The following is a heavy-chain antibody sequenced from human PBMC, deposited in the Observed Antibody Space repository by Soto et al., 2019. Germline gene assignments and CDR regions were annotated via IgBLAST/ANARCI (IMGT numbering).Heavy chain of an antibody. CDR1: GGSISLGVYS. V-gene: IGHV4-30-2*01. J-gene: IGHJ5*02. CDR2: VFQRGST. CDR3: ARYNIGIRAFDP. D-gene: IGHD1-20*01. Sequence: NPSETLSLTCAVSGGSISLGVYSWSWVRLPPGKGLEWIGYVFQRGSTYYAPSLKGRVTISIDKSKNRFSLNLTSVTAADTAVYYCARYNIGIRAFDPWGQGTLVTVSS.